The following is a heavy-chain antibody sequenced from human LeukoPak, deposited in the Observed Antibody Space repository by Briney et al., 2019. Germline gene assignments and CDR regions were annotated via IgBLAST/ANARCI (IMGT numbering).Heavy chain of an antibody. CDR2: IYPGDSET. CDR3: ASLSRDGYNLDY. Sequence: LKISRKGSGYSFTSYWIGWVRQMPGKGLEWMGVIYPGDSETGYSPSFQGQVTISADKTISTAYLQSSSLNASDAAMYYCASLSRDGYNLDYQGQGTLVTVSS. D-gene: IGHD5-24*01. V-gene: IGHV5-51*01. CDR1: GYSFTSYW. J-gene: IGHJ4*02.